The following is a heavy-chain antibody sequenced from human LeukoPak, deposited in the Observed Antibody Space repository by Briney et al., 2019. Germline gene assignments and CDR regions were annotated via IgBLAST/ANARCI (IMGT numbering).Heavy chain of an antibody. CDR1: GFTFSSYG. Sequence: PGRSLRLSCAASGFTFSSYGMHWVRQAPGKGLEWVAVISYDGSNKYYADSVKGRFTIPRDNSKNTLYLQMNSLRAEDTAVYYCAKEGFGMDVWGQGTTVTVSS. CDR2: ISYDGSNK. CDR3: AKEGFGMDV. J-gene: IGHJ6*02. V-gene: IGHV3-30*18.